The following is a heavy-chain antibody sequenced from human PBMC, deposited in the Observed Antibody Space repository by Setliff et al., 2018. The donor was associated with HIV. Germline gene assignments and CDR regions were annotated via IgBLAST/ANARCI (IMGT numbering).Heavy chain of an antibody. V-gene: IGHV1-3*01. Sequence: ASVKVSCKASGYTFTSYAMHWVRQAPGQRLEWMGWINAGNGNTKYSPEFQGRITLTRDTSANTAYMELSSLRSDDTAVYFCTRGALLAVFDFDYWGHGTLVTVSS. CDR1: GYTFTSYA. CDR3: TRGALLAVFDFDY. J-gene: IGHJ4*01. CDR2: INAGNGNT. D-gene: IGHD3-10*01.